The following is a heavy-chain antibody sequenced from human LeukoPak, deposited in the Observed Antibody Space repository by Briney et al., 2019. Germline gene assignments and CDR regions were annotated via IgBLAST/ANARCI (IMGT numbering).Heavy chain of an antibody. CDR3: ARENRNSGTFDP. D-gene: IGHD1-26*01. V-gene: IGHV3-66*01. Sequence: GSLRLSCAASGLSVSNSYISWVRQAPGKGLEWVSVIYSGGRTYYADSVKGRFAISRDISKNMVFLQMNSLRAEDTAVYYCARENRNSGTFDPWGQGTLVTVSS. CDR1: GLSVSNSY. J-gene: IGHJ5*02. CDR2: IYSGGRT.